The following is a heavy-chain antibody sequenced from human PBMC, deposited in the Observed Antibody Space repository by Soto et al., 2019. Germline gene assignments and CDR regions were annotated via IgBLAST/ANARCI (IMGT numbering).Heavy chain of an antibody. Sequence: QVQLVQSGAEVKKPGASVKVSCKASGYTFTSYDIYWVRQATGQGLEWMGWMHPNSGNTGYAQKFQGRVTMTRNTSITTAYMELSSLTSEDTAVYYCARGLGCRQDWGQGTLVTVSS. CDR1: GYTFTSYD. V-gene: IGHV1-8*01. CDR2: MHPNSGNT. CDR3: ARGLGCRQD. J-gene: IGHJ4*02. D-gene: IGHD2-15*01.